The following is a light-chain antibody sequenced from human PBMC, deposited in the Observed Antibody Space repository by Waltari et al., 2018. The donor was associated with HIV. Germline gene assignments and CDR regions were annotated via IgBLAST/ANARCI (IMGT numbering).Light chain of an antibody. Sequence: QSALTQPASVSGSPGQSITISCTGTSSDSGGFKSASWYQQSPGKAPKLIIYDVSYRPSGVSNRFSGSKSGNTASLTISGLQAEDEADYYCGSSMTNVNMDVFGGGTKLTVL. CDR3: GSSMTNVNMDV. V-gene: IGLV2-14*03. J-gene: IGLJ2*01. CDR2: DVS. CDR1: SSDSGGFKS.